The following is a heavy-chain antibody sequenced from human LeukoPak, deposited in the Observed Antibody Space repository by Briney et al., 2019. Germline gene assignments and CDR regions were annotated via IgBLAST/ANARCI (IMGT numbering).Heavy chain of an antibody. V-gene: IGHV3-9*03. Sequence: GGSLRLSCAASGFTFDDYAMHWVRQAPGKGLEWVSGISWNSGSIGYADSVKGRFTISRDNAKNSLYLQMNSLRAEDMALYYCAKDSGQQLARGLFDYWGQGTLVTVSS. CDR2: ISWNSGSI. J-gene: IGHJ4*02. D-gene: IGHD6-13*01. CDR1: GFTFDDYA. CDR3: AKDSGQQLARGLFDY.